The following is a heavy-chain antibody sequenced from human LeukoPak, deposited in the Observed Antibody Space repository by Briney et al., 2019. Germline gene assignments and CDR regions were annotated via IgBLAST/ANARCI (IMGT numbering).Heavy chain of an antibody. J-gene: IGHJ4*01. CDR1: GGSISSYY. CDR3: ARHVGLGYTYFYPYFDY. Sequence: SETLSLTCTVSGGSISSYYWSWIRQPPGKGLERIGYIYYSGSTNYNPSLKSRVTISVDTSKNQFSLKLSSVTAADTAVYYCARHVGLGYTYFYPYFDYWGQGTLVTVSS. D-gene: IGHD1-1*01. CDR2: IYYSGST. V-gene: IGHV4-59*08.